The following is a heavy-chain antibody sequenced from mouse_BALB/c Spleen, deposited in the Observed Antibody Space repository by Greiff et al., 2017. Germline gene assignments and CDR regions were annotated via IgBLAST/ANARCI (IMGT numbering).Heavy chain of an antibody. V-gene: IGHV1-9*01. CDR3: ARGITTVNYFDY. Sequence: VQLQQSGAELMKPGASVKISCKATGYTFSSYWIEWVKQRPGHGLEWIGEIIPGSGSTNYNEKFKGKATFTADTSSNTAYMQLSSLTSEDSAVYYCARGITTVNYFDYWGQGTTLTVSS. D-gene: IGHD1-1*01. CDR1: GYTFSSYW. J-gene: IGHJ2*01. CDR2: IIPGSGST.